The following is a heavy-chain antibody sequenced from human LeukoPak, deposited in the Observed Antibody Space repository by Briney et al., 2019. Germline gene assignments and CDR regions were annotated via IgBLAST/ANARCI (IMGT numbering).Heavy chain of an antibody. CDR1: GGSISSSSYY. J-gene: IGHJ3*02. CDR2: IYYSGST. CDR3: ARWKGLSDAFDI. Sequence: TSETLSLTCTVSGGSISSSSYYWGWIRQPPGKGLEWIGYIYYSGSTYYNPSLKSRVTISVDTSKNQFSLKLSSVTAADTAVYYCARWKGLSDAFDIWGQGTMVTVSS. V-gene: IGHV4-30-4*08. D-gene: IGHD1-1*01.